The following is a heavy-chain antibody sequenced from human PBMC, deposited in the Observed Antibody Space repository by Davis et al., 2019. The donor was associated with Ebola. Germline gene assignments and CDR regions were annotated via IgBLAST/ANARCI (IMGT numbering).Heavy chain of an antibody. CDR1: GFTFSSYA. J-gene: IGHJ5*02. Sequence: GGSLRLSCSASGFTFSSYAMHWVRQAPGKGLEYVSAISSNGGSTYYADSVKGRFTISRDNSKNTLYLQMSSLRAEDTAVYYCARGKTVSGTRGLSWFDPWGQGTLVTVSS. CDR3: ARGKTVSGTRGLSWFDP. D-gene: IGHD6-19*01. CDR2: ISSNGGST. V-gene: IGHV3-64D*08.